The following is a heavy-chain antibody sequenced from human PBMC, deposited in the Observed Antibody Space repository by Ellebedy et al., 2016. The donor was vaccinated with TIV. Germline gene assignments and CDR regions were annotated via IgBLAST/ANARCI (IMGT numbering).Heavy chain of an antibody. D-gene: IGHD2-15*01. J-gene: IGHJ5*02. CDR3: ARGLGVVAATRKFDP. V-gene: IGHV4-34*01. CDR2: INHSGST. Sequence: SETLSLXXAVYGGSFSGYYWSWIRQPPGKGLEWIGEINHSGSTNYNPSLKSRVTISVDTSKNQFSLKLSSVTAADTAVYYCARGLGVVAATRKFDPWGQGTLVTVSS. CDR1: GGSFSGYY.